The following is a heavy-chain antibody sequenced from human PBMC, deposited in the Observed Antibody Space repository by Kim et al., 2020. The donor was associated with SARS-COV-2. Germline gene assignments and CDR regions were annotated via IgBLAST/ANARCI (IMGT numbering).Heavy chain of an antibody. CDR3: ARDPGLAAAGSFSTDYYYYGMDV. D-gene: IGHD6-13*01. Sequence: SETLSLTCTVSGGSISSYYWSWIRQPPGKGLEWIGYIYYSGSTTYNPSLKSRVTISVDTSKNQFSLKLSSVTAADTAVYYCARDPGLAAAGSFSTDYYYYGMDVWGQGTTVTVSS. J-gene: IGHJ6*02. V-gene: IGHV4-59*01. CDR2: IYYSGST. CDR1: GGSISSYY.